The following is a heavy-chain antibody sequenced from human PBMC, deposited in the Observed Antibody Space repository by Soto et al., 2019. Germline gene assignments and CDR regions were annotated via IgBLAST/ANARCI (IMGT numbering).Heavy chain of an antibody. V-gene: IGHV5-51*01. D-gene: IGHD2-21*02. CDR3: ARSMLVTATQIFDY. CDR2: IYPGDSDT. J-gene: IGHJ4*02. Sequence: ESLKISCKGSGYRFTSYWIGWVRQMPGKGLEWMGIIYPGDSDTRYSPSFKGQVTISVDKSLSTAYLQWRSLEASDSAIYYCARSMLVTATQIFDYWGQGTLVTVSS. CDR1: GYRFTSYW.